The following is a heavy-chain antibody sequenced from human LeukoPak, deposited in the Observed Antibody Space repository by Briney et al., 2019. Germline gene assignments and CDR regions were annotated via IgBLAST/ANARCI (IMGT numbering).Heavy chain of an antibody. V-gene: IGHV1-24*01. CDR3: ATVKAAPRGVPPFDY. Sequence: ASVKVSCKVSGYTLTELSMHWVRQAPGKGLEWMGGFDPEDGETIYAQKFQGRVTMTEDTSTDTAYMELSSLRSEDTAVYYCATVKAAPRGVPPFDYWGQGTLVTVSS. D-gene: IGHD3-10*01. CDR2: FDPEDGET. J-gene: IGHJ4*02. CDR1: GYTLTELS.